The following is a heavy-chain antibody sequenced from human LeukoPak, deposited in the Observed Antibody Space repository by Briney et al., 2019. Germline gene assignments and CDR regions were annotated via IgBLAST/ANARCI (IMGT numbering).Heavy chain of an antibody. CDR3: ARLVRLLLWFGELSHGYMDV. V-gene: IGHV4-4*02. CDR1: GGSISSSNW. Sequence: PSETLSLTCAVSGGSISSSNWWSWVRQPPGKGLERIGEIYHSGSTNYNPSLKSRVTISVDKSKNQFSLKLSSVTAADTAVYNCARLVRLLLWFGELSHGYMDVWGKGTTVTISS. D-gene: IGHD3-10*01. J-gene: IGHJ6*03. CDR2: IYHSGST.